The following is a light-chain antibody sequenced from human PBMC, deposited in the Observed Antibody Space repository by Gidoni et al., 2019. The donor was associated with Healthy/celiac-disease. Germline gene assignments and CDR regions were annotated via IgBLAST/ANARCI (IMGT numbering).Light chain of an antibody. V-gene: IGLV4-69*01. J-gene: IGLJ3*02. CDR3: QTWGTGLWV. CDR1: RGHSSYA. Sequence: QLVLTQSPSASASLGASVKLTCTLRRGHSSYAIAWHQQQPEKGPRYLMKLNSDGSHSKGDGIPDRFSGSSSGAERYLTISSLQSEDEADYYCQTWGTGLWVFGGGTKLTVL. CDR2: LNSDGSH.